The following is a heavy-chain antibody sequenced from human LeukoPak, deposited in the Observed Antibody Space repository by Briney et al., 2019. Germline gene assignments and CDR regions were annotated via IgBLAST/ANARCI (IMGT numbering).Heavy chain of an antibody. V-gene: IGHV1-69*13. CDR2: IIPIFGTA. CDR1: GGTFSSYA. CDR3: ARGSVAAAGYYYYYMDV. J-gene: IGHJ6*03. Sequence: GASVKVSCKASGGTFSSYAISWVRQAPGQGLEWMGGIIPIFGTANYAQKFQGRVTITADESTSTAYMELSSLRSEDTAVYYCARGSVAAAGYYYYYMDVWGKGTTVTISS. D-gene: IGHD6-13*01.